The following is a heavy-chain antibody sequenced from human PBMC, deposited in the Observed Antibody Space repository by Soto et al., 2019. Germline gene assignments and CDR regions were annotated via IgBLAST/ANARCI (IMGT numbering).Heavy chain of an antibody. Sequence: QVQLVQSGAEVKKPGSSVKVSCKASGGTFSSYTISWVRQAPGQGLEWMGRIIPILGIANYAQKFQGRVTIPAYNATSRAYVELSILRSEDTAVYYCARPYYDILTGYQTDAFDIWGQGTMVTVSS. D-gene: IGHD3-9*01. CDR2: IIPILGIA. CDR3: ARPYYDILTGYQTDAFDI. V-gene: IGHV1-69*02. CDR1: GGTFSSYT. J-gene: IGHJ3*02.